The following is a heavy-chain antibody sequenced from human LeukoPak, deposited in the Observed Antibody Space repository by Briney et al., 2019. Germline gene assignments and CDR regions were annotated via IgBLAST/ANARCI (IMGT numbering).Heavy chain of an antibody. CDR3: ARDVLRFLEWLLPSGDYYYGMDV. J-gene: IGHJ6*02. V-gene: IGHV1-18*01. CDR2: ISAANGNT. CDR1: GYTFTSYG. D-gene: IGHD3-3*01. Sequence: SVKVSCKASGYTFTSYGISWVRQAPGQGLEWMGWISAANGNTDYAQKLQGRVTMTTDTSTSTAYMELRSLRSDDAAVYYCARDVLRFLEWLLPSGDYYYGMDVWGQGTTVTVSS.